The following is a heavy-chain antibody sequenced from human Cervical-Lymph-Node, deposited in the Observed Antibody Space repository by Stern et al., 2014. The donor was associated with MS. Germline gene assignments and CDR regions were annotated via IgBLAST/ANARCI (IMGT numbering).Heavy chain of an antibody. CDR2: ISHDGSKK. V-gene: IGHV3-30*18. CDR1: GFTFSTYG. CDR3: AKDRGSGWSLDY. J-gene: IGHJ4*02. D-gene: IGHD6-19*01. Sequence: QLVQSGGGVVQPGRSLRLSCAGSGFTFSTYGMHWVRQAPGKGLEWVALISHDGSKKYYVDSVKGRFTISRDNSKNTMYVHMNSLRDEDTAVYYCAKDRGSGWSLDYWGQGTLVIASS.